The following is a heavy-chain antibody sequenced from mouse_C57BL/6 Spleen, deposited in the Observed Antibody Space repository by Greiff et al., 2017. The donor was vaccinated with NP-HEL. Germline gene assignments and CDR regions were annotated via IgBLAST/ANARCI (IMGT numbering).Heavy chain of an antibody. J-gene: IGHJ2*01. CDR1: GYTFTDYN. D-gene: IGHD2-12*01. Sequence: VQLQQSGPELVKPGASVKMSCKASGYTFTDYNMHWVKQSHGKSLEWIGYINPNNGGTSYNQKFKGKATSTVNKSSSTAYMEPRSLTSEDSAVYYCAREEAYYSLDYWGQGATLTVSS. V-gene: IGHV1-22*01. CDR2: INPNNGGT. CDR3: AREEAYYSLDY.